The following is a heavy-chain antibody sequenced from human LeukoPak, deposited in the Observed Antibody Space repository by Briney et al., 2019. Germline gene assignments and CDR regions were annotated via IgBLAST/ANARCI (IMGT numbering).Heavy chain of an antibody. CDR3: AKDSSGWGGDFDY. Sequence: GGSLRLSCAASGFTFSSYAMHWVRQAPGKGLEWVAVISYDGSNKYYADSVKGRFTISRDNSKNTLYLQMNSLRAEDTAVYYCAKDSSGWGGDFDYWGQGTLVTVSS. CDR1: GFTFSSYA. D-gene: IGHD6-19*01. J-gene: IGHJ4*02. V-gene: IGHV3-30*04. CDR2: ISYDGSNK.